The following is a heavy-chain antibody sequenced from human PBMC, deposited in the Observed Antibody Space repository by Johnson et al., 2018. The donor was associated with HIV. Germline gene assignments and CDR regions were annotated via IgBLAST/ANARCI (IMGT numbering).Heavy chain of an antibody. D-gene: IGHD6-13*01. CDR3: ARDDIQILGGYSSNWPENSFDV. Sequence: QMLLVESGGGVVQPGRSLRLSCVASGFTFSRYAVHWFRQAPGKGLEWVAIITHDGSKKYYADSVQGRFTISRDDSKNTLYPQMSSLRPEDTAVYYCARDDIQILGGYSSNWPENSFDVWGQGTMVTVSS. J-gene: IGHJ3*01. CDR2: ITHDGSKK. V-gene: IGHV3-30*04. CDR1: GFTFSRYA.